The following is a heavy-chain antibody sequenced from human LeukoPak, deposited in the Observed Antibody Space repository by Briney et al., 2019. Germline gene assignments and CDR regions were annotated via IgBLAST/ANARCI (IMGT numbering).Heavy chain of an antibody. D-gene: IGHD2-21*02. Sequence: GGSLRLSCSASGFTFSSYAMHWVRHAPGKGLEYVSAISSNGGSTYYADSVKGRFTIPRDNSKNTLYLQMSSLRAEDTAVYYCVKDREVVTANYYFDYWGQGTLVTVSS. CDR1: GFTFSSYA. J-gene: IGHJ4*02. CDR3: VKDREVVTANYYFDY. V-gene: IGHV3-64D*09. CDR2: ISSNGGST.